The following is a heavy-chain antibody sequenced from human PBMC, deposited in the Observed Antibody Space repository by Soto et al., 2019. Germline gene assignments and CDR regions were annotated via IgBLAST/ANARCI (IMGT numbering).Heavy chain of an antibody. Sequence: GGSLRLSCAASGFTFSSYAMSWVRQAPGKGLEWVSGISGSGTTTYYADSVKGRFTISRDNSKNTMYLQMNSLRAEDTAVYYCAKDLAGATRGRFDYCGQGTLVTVS. CDR1: GFTFSSYA. V-gene: IGHV3-23*01. D-gene: IGHD1-26*01. CDR2: ISGSGTTT. J-gene: IGHJ4*02. CDR3: AKDLAGATRGRFDY.